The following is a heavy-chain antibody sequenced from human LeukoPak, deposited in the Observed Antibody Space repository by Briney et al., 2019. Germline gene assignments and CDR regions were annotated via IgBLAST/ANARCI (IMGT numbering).Heavy chain of an antibody. CDR2: IYTSGST. V-gene: IGHV4-4*07. Sequence: SETLSLTCTVSGGSISSYYWSWIRQPAGKGLEWIGRIYTSGSTNYNPSLKSRVTMSVDTSKNQFPLKLSSVTAADTAVYYCARDLPRRTPFDPWGQGTLVTVSS. CDR3: ARDLPRRTPFDP. CDR1: GGSISSYY. J-gene: IGHJ5*02.